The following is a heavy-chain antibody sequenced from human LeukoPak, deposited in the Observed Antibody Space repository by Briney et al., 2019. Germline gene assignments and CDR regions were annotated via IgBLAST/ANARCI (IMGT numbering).Heavy chain of an antibody. CDR3: ARLCPDVGYYYDSSGYTYYFDY. Sequence: KPSETLSLTCTVSGGSISSYYWSWIRQPPGKGLEWIGYIYYSGSTNYNPSLKGRVTISVDTSKNQFSLKLSSVTAADTAVYYCARLCPDVGYYYDSSGYTYYFDYWGQGTLVTVSS. V-gene: IGHV4-59*08. CDR2: IYYSGST. J-gene: IGHJ4*02. CDR1: GGSISSYY. D-gene: IGHD3-22*01.